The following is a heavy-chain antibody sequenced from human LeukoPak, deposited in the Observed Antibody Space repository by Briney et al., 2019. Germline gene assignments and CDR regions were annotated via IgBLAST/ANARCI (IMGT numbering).Heavy chain of an antibody. V-gene: IGHV3-33*01. CDR1: GFTFSRYG. CDR3: ARADRDSGSSRRYYYYYMDV. D-gene: IGHD1-26*01. J-gene: IGHJ6*03. Sequence: GGSLRLSCAASGFTFSRYGMHWVRQAPGKGLEWVAVIWYDGSNKYYADSVKGRFTISRDNSKNTLYLQMNRLRAEDTAVYYCARADRDSGSSRRYYYYYMDVWGKGTTVTVSS. CDR2: IWYDGSNK.